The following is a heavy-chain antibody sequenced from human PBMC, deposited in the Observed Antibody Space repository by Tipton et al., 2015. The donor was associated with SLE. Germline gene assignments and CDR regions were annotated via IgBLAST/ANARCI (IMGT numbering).Heavy chain of an antibody. Sequence: TLSLTCAVSGYSISSDYYWGWIRQPPGKGLECIGSLYHSGTTYYNPSLKSRATISLDTSKTQFSLNLYSVTAADTAVYYCARKYTTSWVDYFDYWGQGTLVTVSS. J-gene: IGHJ4*02. CDR3: ARKYTTSWVDYFDY. CDR2: LYHSGTT. D-gene: IGHD6-13*01. V-gene: IGHV4-38-2*01. CDR1: GYSISSDYY.